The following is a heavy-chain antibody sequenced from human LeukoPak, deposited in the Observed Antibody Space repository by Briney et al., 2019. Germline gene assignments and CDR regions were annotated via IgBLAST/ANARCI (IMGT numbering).Heavy chain of an antibody. CDR2: IYHSGST. D-gene: IGHD3-10*01. V-gene: IGHV4-38-2*02. CDR3: ARRATVYYYGSGRTFGAFDI. J-gene: IGHJ3*02. CDR1: GYAISSGYF. Sequence: SETLSLTCSVSGYAISSGYFWGWIRQPPGKGLEWIGTIYHSGSTNYNPSLKSRVTISVDTSKNQFSLKLSSVTAADTAVYYCARRATVYYYGSGRTFGAFDIWGQGTMVTVSS.